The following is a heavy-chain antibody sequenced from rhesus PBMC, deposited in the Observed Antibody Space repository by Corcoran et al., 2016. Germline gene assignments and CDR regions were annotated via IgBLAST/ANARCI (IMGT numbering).Heavy chain of an antibody. CDR3: ARWGAAGGNDY. J-gene: IGHJ4*01. CDR1: GGSISSSY. V-gene: IGHV4-169*01. Sequence: QLQLQESGPGLVKPSETLSVTCAVSGGSISSSYWSWIRQAPGKGLEVIGCNDGSGSSTNYNPSRKSRVTLSVDTSKDQLSLKLTSVTTADAAVYYCARWGAAGGNDYWGQGVLVTVSS. CDR2: NDGSGSST. D-gene: IGHD6-25*01.